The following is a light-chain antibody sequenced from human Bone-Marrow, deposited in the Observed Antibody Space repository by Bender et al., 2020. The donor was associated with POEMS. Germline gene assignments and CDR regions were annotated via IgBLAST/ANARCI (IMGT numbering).Light chain of an antibody. Sequence: QSALTQPASVSGSPGQSLTISCTGTSSDVGTYNLVSWYQQHPGKAPQLMIYEVSKRPSGVSNRFFGSKSGNTASLTISGLQAEDEADYYCYSYAGSITHYVFGTGTKVTVL. CDR3: YSYAGSITHYV. CDR1: SSDVGTYNL. J-gene: IGLJ1*01. V-gene: IGLV2-23*02. CDR2: EVS.